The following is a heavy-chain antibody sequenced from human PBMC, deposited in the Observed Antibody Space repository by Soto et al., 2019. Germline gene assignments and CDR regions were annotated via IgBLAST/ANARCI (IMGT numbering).Heavy chain of an antibody. D-gene: IGHD6-6*01. J-gene: IGHJ4*02. V-gene: IGHV4-34*01. CDR2: ISPSGTT. Sequence: LETLSLTCSLYSGSLSCYYLSWIRQPPGKGLEWIGEISPSGTTNYSPSLKSRVSISVDTSKNQFSLNLTSLTAADTAVYYCARAPKVSGSAQTRPDFWGQGSLVTVSS. CDR1: SGSLSCYY. CDR3: ARAPKVSGSAQTRPDF.